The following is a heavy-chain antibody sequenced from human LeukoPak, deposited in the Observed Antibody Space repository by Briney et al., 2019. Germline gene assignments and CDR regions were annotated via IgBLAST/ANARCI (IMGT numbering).Heavy chain of an antibody. CDR2: IYYSGST. D-gene: IGHD4-17*01. V-gene: IGHV4-31*03. Sequence: SETLSLTCTVSGGSIGSGGYYWSWIRQHPGKGLEWIGYIYYSGSTYYNPSLKSRVTISVDTSKNQFSLKLSSVTAADTAVYYCARDRVTTVTRYYYNYGMDVWGKGTTVTVSS. CDR1: GGSIGSGGYY. CDR3: ARDRVTTVTRYYYNYGMDV. J-gene: IGHJ6*04.